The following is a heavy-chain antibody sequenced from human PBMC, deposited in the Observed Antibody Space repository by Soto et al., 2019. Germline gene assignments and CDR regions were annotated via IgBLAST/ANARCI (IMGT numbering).Heavy chain of an antibody. V-gene: IGHV4-4*02. CDR3: ARAGTNSSSWYERQTYYYYGMDV. CDR2: IYHSGST. D-gene: IGHD6-13*01. CDR1: GGSISGSNW. Sequence: SETLSLTCAVSGGSISGSNWWRWVRQPPGKGLEWIGEIYHSGSTNYNPSLKSRVTISVDKSKNQFSLKLSSVTAADTAVYYCARAGTNSSSWYERQTYYYYGMDVWGQGTTVTVPS. J-gene: IGHJ6*02.